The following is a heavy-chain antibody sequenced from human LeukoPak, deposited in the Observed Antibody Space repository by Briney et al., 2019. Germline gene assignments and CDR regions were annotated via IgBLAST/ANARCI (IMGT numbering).Heavy chain of an antibody. Sequence: ASVKVSCKASGYAFTSYDINWVRQATGQGLEWMGWMNPNSGNTGYAQKFQGRVTITRNTSISTAYMELSSLRSEDTAVYYCARGGAYCGGDCYSGAFLGYEALDYWGQGTLVTVSS. CDR2: MNPNSGNT. CDR3: ARGGAYCGGDCYSGAFLGYEALDY. D-gene: IGHD2-21*02. V-gene: IGHV1-8*03. CDR1: GYAFTSYD. J-gene: IGHJ4*02.